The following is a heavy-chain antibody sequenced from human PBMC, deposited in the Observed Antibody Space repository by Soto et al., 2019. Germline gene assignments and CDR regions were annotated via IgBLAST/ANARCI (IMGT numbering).Heavy chain of an antibody. V-gene: IGHV1-18*01. CDR1: GYTFRNYG. CDR3: ARDLVSGSDFWRAYNGGYFDY. J-gene: IGHJ4*02. D-gene: IGHD3-3*01. CDR2: ISPYNGNT. Sequence: QVQLVQSGAEVKRPGASVKVSCKASGYTFRNYGITWVRQAPGQGLEWMAWISPYNGNTNYAQDLQGRVTMTTDTSTSTAYMELRSLTSEDTAMYYCARDLVSGSDFWRAYNGGYFDYRGQGTLVTVSS.